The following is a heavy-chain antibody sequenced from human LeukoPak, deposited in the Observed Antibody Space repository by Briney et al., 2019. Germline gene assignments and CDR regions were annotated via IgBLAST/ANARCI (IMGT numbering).Heavy chain of an antibody. CDR2: INPNSGGT. J-gene: IGHJ4*02. V-gene: IGHV1-2*02. Sequence: GASVKVSCKASGYTFTSYGISWVRQAPGQGLEWMGWINPNSGGTNYAQKFQGRVTMTRDTSISTAYMELSRLRSDDTAVYYCARDYLSGSYSYWGQGTLVTVSS. D-gene: IGHD1-26*01. CDR1: GYTFTSYG. CDR3: ARDYLSGSYSY.